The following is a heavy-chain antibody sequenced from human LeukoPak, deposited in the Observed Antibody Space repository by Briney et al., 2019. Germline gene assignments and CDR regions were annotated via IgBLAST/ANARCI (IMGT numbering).Heavy chain of an antibody. J-gene: IGHJ4*02. CDR1: GFTFSSYA. Sequence: GGSLRLSCAASGFTFSSYAMSWVRQAPGKGLEWVSVLYSSGGTNYADSVKGRFTISRDNSENTLHLQMNSLRAEDTAVYYCAAKGNGYTGSYVFAHWGQGTLVTVSS. D-gene: IGHD1-26*01. CDR3: AAKGNGYTGSYVFAH. CDR2: LYSSGGT. V-gene: IGHV3-66*01.